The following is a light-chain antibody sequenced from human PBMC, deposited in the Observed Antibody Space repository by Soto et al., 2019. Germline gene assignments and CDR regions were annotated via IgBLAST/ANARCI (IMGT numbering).Light chain of an antibody. Sequence: EIVMTQSPGTLSVSPGERATLSCRASQSVSSNLAWYQQKAGQAPRLLIYGASTRATGIPARFSGSGSGTDFTLTISRLEPEDFAVYYCQQYNDWPLTFGGGTKVDIK. CDR1: QSVSSN. V-gene: IGKV3-15*01. CDR2: GAS. CDR3: QQYNDWPLT. J-gene: IGKJ4*01.